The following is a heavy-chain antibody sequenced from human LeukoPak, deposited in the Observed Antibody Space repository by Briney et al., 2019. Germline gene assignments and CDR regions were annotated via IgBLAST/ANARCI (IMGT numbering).Heavy chain of an antibody. CDR2: INHSRST. J-gene: IGHJ6*03. Sequence: SETLSLTCAVYGGSFSGYYWSWIRQPPGKGLEWIGEINHSRSTNYHPSLKSRVTISVDTSKNQFSLKLSSVTAADTAVYYCARRLGRKFGERFYYYHYMDVWGKGTTVTISS. CDR1: GGSFSGYY. CDR3: ARRLGRKFGERFYYYHYMDV. V-gene: IGHV4-34*01. D-gene: IGHD3-10*01.